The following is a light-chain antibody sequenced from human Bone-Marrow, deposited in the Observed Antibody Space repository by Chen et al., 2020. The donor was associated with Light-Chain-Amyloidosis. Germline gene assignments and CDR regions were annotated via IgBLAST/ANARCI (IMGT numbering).Light chain of an antibody. CDR2: RDT. J-gene: IGLJ2*01. V-gene: IGLV3-25*03. CDR3: QSADSSGTYEVI. CDR1: DLPTKY. Sequence: SYELPQPPSVSVSPAQTATITCSGDDLPTKYAYWYQQKPGQAPVLVIHRDTERPSGISERFSGSSSGTTATLTISGVQAEDEADYHCQSADSSGTYEVIFGGGTKLTVL.